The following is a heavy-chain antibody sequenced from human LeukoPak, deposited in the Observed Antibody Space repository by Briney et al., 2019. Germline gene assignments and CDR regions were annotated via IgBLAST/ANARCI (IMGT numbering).Heavy chain of an antibody. J-gene: IGHJ4*02. D-gene: IGHD3-16*02. CDR3: AKNPDVVIERIGSTFDH. CDR1: GFIFNLYA. V-gene: IGHV3-23*01. Sequence: GASVTLLRAPSGFIFNLYAMRWARHPRGKGMGWKASLIGSGGVTYYPAALRSRLTISIDNPQNTLHLQLDSLRAEDTSIYFCAKNPDVVIERIGSTFDHWGQGTRVTVST. CDR2: LIGSGGVT.